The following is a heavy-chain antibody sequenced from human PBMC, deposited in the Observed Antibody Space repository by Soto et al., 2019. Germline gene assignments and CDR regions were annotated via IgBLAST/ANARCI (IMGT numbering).Heavy chain of an antibody. V-gene: IGHV1-3*01. D-gene: IGHD3-10*01. Sequence: QVHLVQSGAEVKEPGASVRVSCKASGYTFSSNAIHWVRQAPGQELEWMGWINGGNGYAKYSQNFQDRVTLTRDTSASTTCVELSSLRSEDTAIFYCARAPDTSGGSPTFAMDVWGQGTTVTVSS. CDR3: ARAPDTSGGSPTFAMDV. CDR2: INGGNGYA. J-gene: IGHJ6*02. CDR1: GYTFSSNA.